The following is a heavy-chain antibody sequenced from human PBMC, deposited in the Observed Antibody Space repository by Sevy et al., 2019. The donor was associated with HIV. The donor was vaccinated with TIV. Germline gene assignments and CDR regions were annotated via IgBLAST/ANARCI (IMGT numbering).Heavy chain of an antibody. CDR2: ITSSGTTR. CDR1: GFAFSSYD. V-gene: IGHV3-48*03. Sequence: GGSLRLSCAASGFAFSSYDMHWVRQAPGKGLEWVLYITSSGTTRNYADSVKGRFTISGDNAKNSLYLQMNSLRVEDTAVYYCARDLPPSATIVPHFDYWGQGTLVTVSS. D-gene: IGHD1-26*01. J-gene: IGHJ4*02. CDR3: ARDLPPSATIVPHFDY.